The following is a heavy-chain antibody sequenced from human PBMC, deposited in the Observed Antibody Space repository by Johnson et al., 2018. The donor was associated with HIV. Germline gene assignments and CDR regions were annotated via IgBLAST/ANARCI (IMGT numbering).Heavy chain of an antibody. Sequence: VQLVESGGGLVQPGGSLRLSCGASIFTFSRYWMSWVRQAPGKGLEWVANIKQDGSEKHYVDSVKGRFTISRDNAKNSLYLQMNSLRAEDTAVDYCASGRIGYSSSGDAFDIWGQGTMVTVSS. D-gene: IGHD6-13*01. CDR3: ASGRIGYSSSGDAFDI. CDR2: IKQDGSEK. J-gene: IGHJ3*02. V-gene: IGHV3-7*01. CDR1: IFTFSRYW.